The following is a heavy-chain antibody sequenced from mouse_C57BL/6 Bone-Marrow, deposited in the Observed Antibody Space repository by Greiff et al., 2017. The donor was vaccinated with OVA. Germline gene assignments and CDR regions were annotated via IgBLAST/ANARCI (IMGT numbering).Heavy chain of an antibody. CDR1: GYSFTGYY. CDR3: APWYFDV. Sequence: VHVKQSGPELVKPGASVKISCKASGYSFTGYYMNWVKQSPEKSLEWIGEINPSTGGTTYNQKFKAKATLTVDKSSSTAYMQLKSLTSEDSAVYYCAPWYFDVWGTGTTVTVSS. V-gene: IGHV1-42*01. J-gene: IGHJ1*03. CDR2: INPSTGGT.